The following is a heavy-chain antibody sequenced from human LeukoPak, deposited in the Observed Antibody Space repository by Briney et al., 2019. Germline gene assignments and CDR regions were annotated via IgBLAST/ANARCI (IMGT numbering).Heavy chain of an antibody. J-gene: IGHJ6*03. V-gene: IGHV4-34*01. D-gene: IGHD2-15*01. CDR1: GGSFSPYY. CDR2: INHSGST. CDR3: AREGCSGGSCYSYYYYYYYMDV. Sequence: PSETLSLTCAVYGGSFSPYYWSWIRQPPGKGLEWIGEINHSGSTNYNPSLKSRVTISVDTSKNQFSLRLSSVTAADTAVYYCAREGCSGGSCYSYYYYYYYMDVWGKGTTVTVSS.